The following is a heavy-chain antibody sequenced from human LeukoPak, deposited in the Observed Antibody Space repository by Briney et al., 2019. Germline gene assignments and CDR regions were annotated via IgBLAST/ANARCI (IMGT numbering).Heavy chain of an antibody. CDR1: GGSISSGSYY. Sequence: SETLSLTCTVSGGSISSGSYYWSWIRQPAGKGLEWIGRIYTSGSTNYNPSLKSRVTISVDTSKNQFSLKLSSVTAADTAVYYCARGDYYDRSGYYRNWFDPWGQGTLVAVSS. J-gene: IGHJ5*02. CDR3: ARGDYYDRSGYYRNWFDP. V-gene: IGHV4-61*02. D-gene: IGHD3-22*01. CDR2: IYTSGST.